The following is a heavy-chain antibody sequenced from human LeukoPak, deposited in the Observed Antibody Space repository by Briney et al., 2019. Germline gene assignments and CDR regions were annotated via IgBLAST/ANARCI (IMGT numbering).Heavy chain of an antibody. J-gene: IGHJ4*02. CDR1: AYTFTNYD. CDR2: MNPNSGNT. D-gene: IGHD6-6*01. Sequence: ASVKVSCKASAYTFTNYDINWVRQATGQGLEWMGWMNPNSGNTGYAQKFLGRVTMTRNTSISTAYMELSSLRSEDTAVYYCARHSSSGFDYWGQGTLVTVSS. CDR3: ARHSSSGFDY. V-gene: IGHV1-8*01.